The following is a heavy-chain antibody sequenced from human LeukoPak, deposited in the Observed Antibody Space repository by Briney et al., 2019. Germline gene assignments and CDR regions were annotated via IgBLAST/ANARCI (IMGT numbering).Heavy chain of an antibody. CDR3: ATDSITMVRGVYFDY. CDR2: FDPEDGET. CDR1: GYTLTELS. V-gene: IGHV1-24*01. Sequence: GASVKVSCKVSGYTLTELSMHWVRQASGEGLEWMGGFDPEDGETIYAQKFQGRVTMTEDTSTDTAYMELSSLRSEDTAVYYCATDSITMVRGVYFDYWGQGTLVTVSS. J-gene: IGHJ4*02. D-gene: IGHD3-10*01.